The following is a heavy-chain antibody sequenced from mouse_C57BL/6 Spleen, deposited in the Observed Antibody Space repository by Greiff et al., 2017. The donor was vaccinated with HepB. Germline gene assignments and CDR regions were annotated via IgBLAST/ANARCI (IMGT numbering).Heavy chain of an antibody. D-gene: IGHD1-1*01. J-gene: IGHJ3*01. CDR3: ARSRDYLFAY. CDR1: GYTFTDYY. Sequence: EVQLVESGPVLVKPWASVKMSCKASGYTFTDYYMNWVKQSHGKSLEWIGVINPYNGGTSYNQKFKGKATLTVDKSSSTAYMGLNSLTSEDSAVYYCARSRDYLFAYWGQGTLVTVSA. CDR2: INPYNGGT. V-gene: IGHV1-19*01.